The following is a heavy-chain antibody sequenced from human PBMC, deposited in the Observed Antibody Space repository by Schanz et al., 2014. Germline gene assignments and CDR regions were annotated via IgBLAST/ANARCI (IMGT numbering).Heavy chain of an antibody. CDR1: GFIFSSYG. V-gene: IGHV3-64*04. CDR3: AKQIHYDILTVTRN. J-gene: IGHJ4*02. CDR2: ITRSGGGT. D-gene: IGHD3-9*01. Sequence: QVQLVESGGGVVQPGRSLRLSCAASGFIFSSYGLHWVRQASGKGLEYVSAITRSGGGTYYSDSVKGRFTISRDNSKNTLYLQMNSLRAEDTAVYYCAKQIHYDILTVTRNWGQGTLVTVSS.